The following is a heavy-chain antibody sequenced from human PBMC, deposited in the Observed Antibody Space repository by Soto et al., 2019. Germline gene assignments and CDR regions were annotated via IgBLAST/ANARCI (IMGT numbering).Heavy chain of an antibody. V-gene: IGHV1-18*01. Sequence: ASLKVSCKASGGTFNSYAISWARQAPGQGLEWMGWISAYNGNTNYAQKLQGRVTMTTDTSTSTAYMELRSLRSDDTAVYYCARDDLAALDYWGQGTLVNVSS. CDR3: ARDDLAALDY. CDR2: ISAYNGNT. D-gene: IGHD6-13*01. CDR1: GGTFNSYA. J-gene: IGHJ4*02.